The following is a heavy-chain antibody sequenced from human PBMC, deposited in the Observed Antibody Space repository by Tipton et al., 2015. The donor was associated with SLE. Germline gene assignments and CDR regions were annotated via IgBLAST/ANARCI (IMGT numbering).Heavy chain of an antibody. CDR1: GYSISSSYY. CDR3: ARHSGD. Sequence: LRLSCTVSGYSISSSYYWSWIRQPPGKGLEWIGYIYYSGSTNYNPSLKSRVTISVDTSKNQFSLRLSSVTAADTAVYYCARHSGDWGQGTLVTVSS. CDR2: IYYSGST. J-gene: IGHJ4*02. D-gene: IGHD1-26*01. V-gene: IGHV4-59*08.